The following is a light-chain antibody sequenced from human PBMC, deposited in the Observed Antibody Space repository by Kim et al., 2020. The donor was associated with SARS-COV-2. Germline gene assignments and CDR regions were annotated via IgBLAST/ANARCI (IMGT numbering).Light chain of an antibody. CDR3: RIYSSSP. V-gene: IGKV3-20*01. Sequence: EIVLTQSPGTLSLSPGERATLSCRASQSVSSSYLAWYQQKPGQAPRLLIYGASSRAIGIPDRSSGSGSGTDFTLTISRLEPEDLAVYFCRIYSSSPFGGGTKVNIK. J-gene: IGKJ4*01. CDR2: GAS. CDR1: QSVSSSY.